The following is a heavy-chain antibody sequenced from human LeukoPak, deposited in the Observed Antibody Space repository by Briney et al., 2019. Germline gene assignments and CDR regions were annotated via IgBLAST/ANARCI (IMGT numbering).Heavy chain of an antibody. CDR2: TYYRSKWYN. D-gene: IGHD2-15*01. Sequence: SQTLSLTCGISGDSVSSNSAARNWTRQSPSRGLEWLGRTYYRSKWYNEYAGSVKSRISISPDTPKNQFSLQLNSVTPEDTAVYYCAREILEGYCSGGSCYSHWGQGTLVTVSS. CDR1: GDSVSSNSAA. CDR3: AREILEGYCSGGSCYSH. J-gene: IGHJ4*02. V-gene: IGHV6-1*01.